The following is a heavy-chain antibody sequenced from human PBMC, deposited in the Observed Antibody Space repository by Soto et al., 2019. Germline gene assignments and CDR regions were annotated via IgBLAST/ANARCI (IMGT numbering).Heavy chain of an antibody. CDR3: ARDDAHYYYDSSGYST. CDR1: GGSVSSGSYY. J-gene: IGHJ5*02. Sequence: QVQLQESGPGLVKPSETLSLTCTVSGGSVSSGSYYWSWIRQPPGKGLEWIGYIYYSGSTNYNPSLESRVTISVDTSKNQFSLNLSSVTAADTAVYYCARDDAHYYYDSSGYSTWGQGTLVTVSS. V-gene: IGHV4-61*01. D-gene: IGHD3-22*01. CDR2: IYYSGST.